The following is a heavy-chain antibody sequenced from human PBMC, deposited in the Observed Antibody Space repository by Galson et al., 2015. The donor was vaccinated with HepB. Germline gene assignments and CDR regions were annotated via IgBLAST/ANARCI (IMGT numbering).Heavy chain of an antibody. J-gene: IGHJ4*02. Sequence: SLRLSCAGSGFTFSNHWMYWVRQAPGKGLVWVSRINSDGTRMSYADSVKGRFTIFRDNAKNTLSLQMSGLRADDTAVYYCARGLQKENSVGLDYWGQGTLVTVSS. D-gene: IGHD4-23*01. V-gene: IGHV3-74*01. CDR2: INSDGTRM. CDR1: GFTFSNHW. CDR3: ARGLQKENSVGLDY.